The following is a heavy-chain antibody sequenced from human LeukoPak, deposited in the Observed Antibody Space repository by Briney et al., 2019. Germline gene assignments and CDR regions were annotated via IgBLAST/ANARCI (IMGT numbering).Heavy chain of an antibody. J-gene: IGHJ3*02. D-gene: IGHD3-10*01. CDR3: AKSRGSGNFGTFGM. CDR2: ISGSGRST. V-gene: IGHV3-23*01. Sequence: PGGSLRLSCAASGFTFSTYAMTWVRQTPGKGLEWVSGISGSGRSTYYADSVKGRFTISRDNSKNTLFLQMNSLRAEDTAVYYCAKSRGSGNFGTFGMWGQGTMVTVSS. CDR1: GFTFSTYA.